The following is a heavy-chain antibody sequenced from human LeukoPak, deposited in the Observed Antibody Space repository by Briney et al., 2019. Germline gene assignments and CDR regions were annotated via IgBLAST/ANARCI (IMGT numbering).Heavy chain of an antibody. CDR1: GFPFSIYA. D-gene: IGHD1-26*01. CDR3: ARAPYTGSYWYFDH. J-gene: IGHJ2*01. V-gene: IGHV3-23*01. CDR2: INGRGST. Sequence: GGSLRLSCAVSGFPFSIYAMSWVRQAPGKGLEWVSSINGRGSTYYADSVKGRFTISRDNSKNTLYLQMNSLRAEDTAVYYCARAPYTGSYWYFDHWGRGTLVSVSS.